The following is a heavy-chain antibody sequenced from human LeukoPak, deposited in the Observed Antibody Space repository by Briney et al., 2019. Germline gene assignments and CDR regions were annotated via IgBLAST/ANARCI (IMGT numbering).Heavy chain of an antibody. D-gene: IGHD3-10*01. CDR2: ISYDGSNK. Sequence: GGSLRLSCAASGFTFSSYAMHWVRQAPGKGLEWVAVISYDGSNKYYADSVKGRFTISRDNSKNTLYLQMNSLRAEDTAVYYCTRALLRYGSGSYLTLNYWGQGTLVTVSS. J-gene: IGHJ4*02. CDR1: GFTFSSYA. V-gene: IGHV3-30-3*01. CDR3: TRALLRYGSGSYLTLNY.